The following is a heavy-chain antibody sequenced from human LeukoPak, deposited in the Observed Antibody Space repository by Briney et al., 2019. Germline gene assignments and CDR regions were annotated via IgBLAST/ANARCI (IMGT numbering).Heavy chain of an antibody. D-gene: IGHD1-26*01. Sequence: SETLSLTCTVSGGSIRSYYWSWIRQPPGKGLEWIGYIYYSGSTNYNPSLKSRVTISVDTSKNQFSLKLSSVTAADTAVYYCARGRVPGRGPILHWGQGTLVTVSS. CDR1: GGSIRSYY. V-gene: IGHV4-59*12. CDR3: ARGRVPGRGPILH. J-gene: IGHJ4*02. CDR2: IYYSGST.